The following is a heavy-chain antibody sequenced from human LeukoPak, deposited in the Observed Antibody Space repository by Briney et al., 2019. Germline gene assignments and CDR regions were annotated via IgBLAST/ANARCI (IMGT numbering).Heavy chain of an antibody. D-gene: IGHD3-10*01. J-gene: IGHJ4*02. V-gene: IGHV3-53*01. CDR3: ARDPHYYGSGSYSY. CDR2: IYSGGVT. Sequence: PGGALRLFSGASGFPLISSYMMGGRQAPGKGGEGGVVIYSGGVTYYTYSVKGGVTISRDNYKNKMYLQMNSLRAEDTAVYYCARDPHYYGSGSYSYWGQGTLVTVSS. CDR1: GFPLISSY.